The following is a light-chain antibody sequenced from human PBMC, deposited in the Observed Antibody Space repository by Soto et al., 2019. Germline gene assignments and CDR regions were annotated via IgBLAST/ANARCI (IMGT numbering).Light chain of an antibody. CDR3: LQYSTYPHT. Sequence: DIQMTQSPSSLSASVGDRVTITCRASQKIDKWLAWYQQKPGKAPKLLIYKASTLESGVPSRFSGSGSGTEFTLTISSLQPDDFASYYCLQYSTYPHTFGGGTKVDI. J-gene: IGKJ4*01. CDR1: QKIDKW. V-gene: IGKV1-5*03. CDR2: KAS.